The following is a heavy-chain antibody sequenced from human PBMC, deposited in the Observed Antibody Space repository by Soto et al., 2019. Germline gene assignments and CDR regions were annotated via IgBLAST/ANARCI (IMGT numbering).Heavy chain of an antibody. V-gene: IGHV4-34*01. CDR3: ARFLDYGGKISP. CDR1: GGSFSGYY. CDR2: INHSGST. Sequence: KQSQTLSLTCAVYGGSFSGYYWSWIRQPPGKGLEWIGEINHSGSTNYNPSLKSRVTISVDTSKNQFSLKLSSVTAADTAVYYCARFLDYGGKISPWGQGTLVTVSS. J-gene: IGHJ5*02. D-gene: IGHD4-17*01.